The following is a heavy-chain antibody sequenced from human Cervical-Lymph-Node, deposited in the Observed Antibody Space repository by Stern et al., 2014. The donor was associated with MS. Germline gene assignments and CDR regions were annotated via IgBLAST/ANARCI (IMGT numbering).Heavy chain of an antibody. V-gene: IGHV1-8*01. Sequence: EQLVESGAEVRKPGSSVKVSCKASGYPFTRDDINWVRQAPGQGLEWMGWMNPDSGDTGFAQKFQGRVTMTRDTSITTAFMELTNLRSDDTAVYYCTKAWDSWGPGTLIIVSS. J-gene: IGHJ5*01. CDR2: MNPDSGDT. CDR1: GYPFTRDD. CDR3: TKAWDS.